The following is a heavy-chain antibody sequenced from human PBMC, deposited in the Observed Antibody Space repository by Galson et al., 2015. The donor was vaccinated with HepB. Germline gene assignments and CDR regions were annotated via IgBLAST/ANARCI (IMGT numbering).Heavy chain of an antibody. J-gene: IGHJ5*02. V-gene: IGHV3-23*01. Sequence: SLRLSCAASGFTFSSYAMSWVRQAPGKGLEWVSAISGSGGSTYYADSVKGRFTISRDNSKNTLYLQMNSLRAEDTAVYYCAKERGIVVVPAAMGVGNWFDPWGQGTLVTVSS. CDR1: GFTFSSYA. CDR2: ISGSGGST. D-gene: IGHD2-2*01. CDR3: AKERGIVVVPAAMGVGNWFDP.